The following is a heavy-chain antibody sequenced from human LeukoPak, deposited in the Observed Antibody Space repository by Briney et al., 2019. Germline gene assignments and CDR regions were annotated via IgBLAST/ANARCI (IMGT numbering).Heavy chain of an antibody. CDR1: GITLSNYG. CDR3: AKGYGSSTYYYFDY. CDR2: IRGSGGST. D-gene: IGHD3-10*01. J-gene: IGHJ4*02. V-gene: IGHV3-23*01. Sequence: GGSLRLSCVVSGITLSNYGMSWVRQAPGKGLEWVSAIRGSGGSTYYADSVKGRFTISRDNSKNTLFLQMNSLRAEDTAVYYCAKGYGSSTYYYFDYWGQGTLVTVSS.